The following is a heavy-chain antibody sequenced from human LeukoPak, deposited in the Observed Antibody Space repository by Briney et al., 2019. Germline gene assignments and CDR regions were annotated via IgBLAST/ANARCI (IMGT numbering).Heavy chain of an antibody. D-gene: IGHD3-10*02. CDR1: GFIFSTSW. CDR2: INLDGSEK. V-gene: IGHV3-7*01. CDR3: AELGITMIGGV. J-gene: IGHJ6*04. Sequence: GGSLRLSCTASGFIFSTSWMTWVRQAPGKGLEWVANINLDGSEKYYVDSVKGRFTISRDNAKNSLYLQMNSLRAEDTAVYYCAELGITMIGGVWGKGTTVTISS.